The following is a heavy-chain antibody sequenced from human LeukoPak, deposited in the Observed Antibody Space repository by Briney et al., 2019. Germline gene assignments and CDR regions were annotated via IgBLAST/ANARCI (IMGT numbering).Heavy chain of an antibody. V-gene: IGHV4-39*07. CDR3: ARAKDRRITMVRGVKGYFDY. J-gene: IGHJ4*02. D-gene: IGHD3-10*01. Sequence: SETLSLTCTVSGGSISSSSYYWGWIRQPPGKGLEWIGSIYYSGSTYYNPSLKSRVTISVDTSKNQFSLKLSSVTAADTAVYYCARAKDRRITMVRGVKGYFDYWGQGTLVTVSS. CDR2: IYYSGST. CDR1: GGSISSSSYY.